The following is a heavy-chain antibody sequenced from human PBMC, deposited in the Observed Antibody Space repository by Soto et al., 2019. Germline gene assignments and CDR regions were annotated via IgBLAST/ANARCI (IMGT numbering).Heavy chain of an antibody. V-gene: IGHV1-69*12. CDR2: IIPIFGTA. J-gene: IGHJ4*02. D-gene: IGHD4-17*01. CDR3: AAPGGHDYGDYGTTKLDY. CDR1: GGTFSSYA. Sequence: QVQLVQSGAEVKKPGSSVKVSCKASGGTFSSYAISWVRQAPGQGLEWMGGIIPIFGTANYAQKFQGRVTITADESTSTAYMELSSLRSEDMAVYYCAAPGGHDYGDYGTTKLDYWGQGTLVTVSS.